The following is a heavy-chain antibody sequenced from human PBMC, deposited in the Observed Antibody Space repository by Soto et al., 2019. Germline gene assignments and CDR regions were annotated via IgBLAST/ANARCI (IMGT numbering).Heavy chain of an antibody. CDR3: ARYFRGSGRYFFDH. V-gene: IGHV3-7*03. J-gene: IGHJ4*02. CDR2: INQDGSGT. Sequence: VGSVRLSCIASEFTFISSFMGWVRQAPGKGLEWVANINQDGSGTYYVDSVKGRFTISRDNAKNSLYLQMNSLRAEDTAVYYCARYFRGSGRYFFDHWGQGTLVTVSS. D-gene: IGHD6-19*01. CDR1: EFTFISSF.